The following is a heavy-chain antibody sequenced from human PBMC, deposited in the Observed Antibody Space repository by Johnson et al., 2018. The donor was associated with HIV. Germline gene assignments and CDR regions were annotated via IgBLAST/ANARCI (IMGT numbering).Heavy chain of an antibody. CDR2: IYSGGST. CDR1: DFTVSSNY. J-gene: IGHJ3*02. V-gene: IGHV3-53*01. CDR3: ARSPPSYGSGSYLGLDAFDI. D-gene: IGHD3-10*01. Sequence: VQLVESGGRLIQPGGSLRLSCTASDFTVSSNYMSWVRQAPGKGLEWVSVIYSGGSTYYADSVKGRFTISRDISKNTVYLQMNSLRAEDTAVYYCARSPPSYGSGSYLGLDAFDIWGKGTMVTVSS.